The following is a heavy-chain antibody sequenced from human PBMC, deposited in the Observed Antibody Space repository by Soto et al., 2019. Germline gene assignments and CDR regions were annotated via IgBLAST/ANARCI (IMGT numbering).Heavy chain of an antibody. D-gene: IGHD2-15*01. V-gene: IGHV3-30-3*01. CDR1: GFTFSSYA. J-gene: IGHJ3*02. CDR2: ISYDGSNK. CDR3: ARSGRTDAFDI. Sequence: QVQLVESGGGVVQPGRSLRLYCAASGFTFSSYAMHWVRQAPGKGLEWVAVISYDGSNKYYADSVKGRFTISRDNSKNTLYLQMNSLRAEDTAVYYCARSGRTDAFDIWGQGTMVTVSS.